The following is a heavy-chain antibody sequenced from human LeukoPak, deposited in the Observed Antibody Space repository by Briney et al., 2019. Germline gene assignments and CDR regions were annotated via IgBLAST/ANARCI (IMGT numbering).Heavy chain of an antibody. J-gene: IGHJ3*02. CDR1: GGSISSYY. V-gene: IGHV4-59*01. D-gene: IGHD1-26*01. CDR3: ARDDSGRRYAFDI. CDR2: IYYSGST. Sequence: SSETLSLTCTVSGGSISSYYWSWIRQPPGKGLEWIGYIYYSGSTNYNPSLKSRVTISVDTSKNQFSLKLSSVTAADTAVYYCARDDSGRRYAFDIWGQGTMVTVSS.